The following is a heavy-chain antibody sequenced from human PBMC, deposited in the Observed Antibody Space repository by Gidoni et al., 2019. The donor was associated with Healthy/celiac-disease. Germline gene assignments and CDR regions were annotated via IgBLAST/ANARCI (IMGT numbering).Heavy chain of an antibody. Sequence: EVQLLESGGGLVQPGGSLSLSCAPPGFPFSSYAMSWVRQAPGKGLEWVSAISGSGGSTYYADSVKGRFTISRDNSKNTLYLQMNSLRAEDTAVYYCAKDRGGTMIVVVTFDYWGQGTLVTVSS. CDR1: GFPFSSYA. D-gene: IGHD3-22*01. CDR2: ISGSGGST. V-gene: IGHV3-23*01. CDR3: AKDRGGTMIVVVTFDY. J-gene: IGHJ4*02.